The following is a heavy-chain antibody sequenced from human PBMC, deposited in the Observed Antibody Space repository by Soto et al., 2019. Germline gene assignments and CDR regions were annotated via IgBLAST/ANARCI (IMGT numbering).Heavy chain of an antibody. J-gene: IGHJ4*02. CDR2: TYYRSKWYN. D-gene: IGHD3-16*01. CDR1: GDSVSGNSAA. V-gene: IGHV6-1*01. Sequence: QTLSLTCAISGDSVSGNSAAWNWIRQSPSRGLEWLGRTYYRSKWYNDYAVSVKSRITVTPDTSKNQFSLHLNSVTPEDTAVYYCAREFKYYESSDSYFDDWGQGDLVTVSS. CDR3: AREFKYYESSDSYFDD.